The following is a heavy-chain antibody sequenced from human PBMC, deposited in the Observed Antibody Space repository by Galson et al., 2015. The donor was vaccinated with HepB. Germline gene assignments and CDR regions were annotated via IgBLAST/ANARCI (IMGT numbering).Heavy chain of an antibody. CDR1: GFTFSSYA. CDR3: ARVKRLYGMDV. CDR2: ISYDGSNK. Sequence: SLRLSCAASGFTFSSYAMHWVRQAPGKGLEWVAVISYDGSNKYYADSVKGRFTISRDNSKNTLYLQMNSLRAEDTAVYYCARVKRLYGMDVWGQGTTVTVSS. J-gene: IGHJ6*02. V-gene: IGHV3-30*04.